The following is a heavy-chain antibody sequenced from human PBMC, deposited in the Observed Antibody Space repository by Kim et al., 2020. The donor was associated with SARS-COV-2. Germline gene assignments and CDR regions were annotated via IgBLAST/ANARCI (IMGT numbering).Heavy chain of an antibody. J-gene: IGHJ4*02. CDR1: GGTFSSYA. CDR3: ARLAEELPGYSSGWYPLGPCRDY. D-gene: IGHD6-19*01. Sequence: SVKVSCKASGGTFSSYAISWVRQAPGQGLEWMGGIIPIFGTANYAQKFQGRVTITADESTSTAYMELSSLRSEDTAVYYCARLAEELPGYSSGWYPLGPCRDYWGQGTLVTVSS. CDR2: IIPIFGTA. V-gene: IGHV1-69*13.